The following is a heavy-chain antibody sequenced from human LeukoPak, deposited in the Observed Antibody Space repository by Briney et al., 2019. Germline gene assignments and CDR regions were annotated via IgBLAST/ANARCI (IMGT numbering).Heavy chain of an antibody. D-gene: IGHD3-9*01. CDR2: INPNSGGT. V-gene: IGHV1-2*02. Sequence: ASVKVSCKASGYTFTGYYMHWVRQAPGQGLEWMGWINPNSGGTNYAQKFQGRVTVTRDTSISTAYMELSRLRSDDTAVYYCARARVIRYFDWLAYWGQGTLVTVSS. CDR3: ARARVIRYFDWLAY. J-gene: IGHJ4*02. CDR1: GYTFTGYY.